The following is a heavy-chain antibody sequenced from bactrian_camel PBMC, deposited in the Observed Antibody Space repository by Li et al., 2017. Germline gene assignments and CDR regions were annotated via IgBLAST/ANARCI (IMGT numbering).Heavy chain of an antibody. CDR1: AYTYASYC. CDR2: IATGSGNT. CDR3: AARGPYCYTKLSVRDFTY. Sequence: HVQLVESGGGSVQAGGSLRLSCAASAYTYASYCMGWFRQAPTKEREGVARIATGSGNTYYADSVKGRFTISQDNAKNTVYLQMNSLKPEDTAMYYCAARGPYCYTKLSVRDFTYWGQGTQVTVS. J-gene: IGHJ6*01. V-gene: IGHV3S1*01. D-gene: IGHD2*01.